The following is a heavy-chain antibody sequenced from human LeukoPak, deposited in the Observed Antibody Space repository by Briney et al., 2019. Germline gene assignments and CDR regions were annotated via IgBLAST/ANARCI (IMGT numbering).Heavy chain of an antibody. D-gene: IGHD5-18*01. CDR3: ARDLRDTAVVTDAFDI. CDR2: ISVGGDGAYGA. V-gene: IGHV3-23*01. J-gene: IGHJ3*02. CDR1: GFTFNNYA. Sequence: PGGSLRLSCAASGFTFNNYAMSWVRRAPGKGLEWVSTISVGGDGAYGAYYADSVKGRFSISRDNSKNTLYLQMNSLRAEDTAVYYCARDLRDTAVVTDAFDIWGQGTMVTVSS.